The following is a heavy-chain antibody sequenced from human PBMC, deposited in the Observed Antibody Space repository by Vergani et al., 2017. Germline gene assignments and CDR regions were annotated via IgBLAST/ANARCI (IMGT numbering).Heavy chain of an antibody. D-gene: IGHD6-13*01. Sequence: EVQLVESGGGLVQPGGSLRLSCAASGFTFSSYWMSWVRQAPGKGLEWVANIKQDGSEKYYVDSVKGRFTISRDNAKNSLYLQMNSLRAEDTAVYYCARYGGGISTQYYLDYWGQGTLVTVSS. CDR2: IKQDGSEK. J-gene: IGHJ4*02. CDR1: GFTFSSYW. CDR3: ARYGGGISTQYYLDY. V-gene: IGHV3-7*01.